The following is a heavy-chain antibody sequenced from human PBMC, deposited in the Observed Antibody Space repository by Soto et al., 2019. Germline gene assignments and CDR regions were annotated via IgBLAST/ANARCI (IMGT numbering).Heavy chain of an antibody. CDR1: GFTFSTSW. J-gene: IGHJ3*02. V-gene: IGHV3-74*01. CDR2: ISGDGSST. Sequence: EVQLVESGGGLVQPGGSLRLSGATSGFTFSTSWMHWVRQVPGKGLVWVARISGDGSSTRTADSVTGRFTVSRDNARNTLYLQMNSLRVEDTAVYHCAREFCSAAVCSRAFDIWGQGTMVTVSS. D-gene: IGHD2-15*01. CDR3: AREFCSAAVCSRAFDI.